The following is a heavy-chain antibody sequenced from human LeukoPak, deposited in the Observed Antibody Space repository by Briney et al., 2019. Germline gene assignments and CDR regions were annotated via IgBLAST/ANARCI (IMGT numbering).Heavy chain of an antibody. CDR1: GGSISSYY. Sequence: SETLSLTCTVSGGSISSYYWSWIRQPPGKGLEWIGYIYYSGSTNYNPSLKSRVTISVDTSKNQFSLKLSSVTAADTAVYYCARGRGSLDYWRQGTLVTVSS. D-gene: IGHD1-26*01. J-gene: IGHJ4*02. CDR2: IYYSGST. CDR3: ARGRGSLDY. V-gene: IGHV4-59*01.